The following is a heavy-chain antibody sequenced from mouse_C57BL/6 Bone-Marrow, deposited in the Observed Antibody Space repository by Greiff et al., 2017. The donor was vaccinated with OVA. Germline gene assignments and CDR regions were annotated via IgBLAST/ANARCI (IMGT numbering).Heavy chain of an antibody. CDR1: GYTFTSYW. CDR3: ARSRFAY. CDR2: INPSTVYT. V-gene: IGHV1-7*01. J-gene: IGHJ3*01. Sequence: QVHVKQSGAELAKPGASVKMSCKASGYTFTSYWMHWVKQRPGQGLDWIGYINPSTVYTEYNQKFKDKATLTADKSSSTAYMQLSSLTSEDSAVYYCARSRFAYWGQGTLVTVSA.